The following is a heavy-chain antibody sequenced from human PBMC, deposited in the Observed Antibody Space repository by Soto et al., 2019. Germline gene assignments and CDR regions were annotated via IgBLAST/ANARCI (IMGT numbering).Heavy chain of an antibody. CDR1: GFTFSNYA. CDR2: ISDSSGRT. Sequence: GESLSLSCAASGFTFSNYAMNWVRQAPGKGLAWVSAISDSSGRTYYADSVKGRFTVSRDNSKNTLYLQMNSLRAEDTAVYYCAKAQYCSGGSCYGWGDAFDIWGQGTMVTASS. CDR3: AKAQYCSGGSCYGWGDAFDI. D-gene: IGHD2-15*01. V-gene: IGHV3-23*01. J-gene: IGHJ3*02.